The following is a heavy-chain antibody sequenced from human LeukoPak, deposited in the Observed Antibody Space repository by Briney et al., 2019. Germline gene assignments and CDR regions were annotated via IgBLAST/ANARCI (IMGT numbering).Heavy chain of an antibody. CDR3: ARARRYYYGSGSSTTPRFDY. V-gene: IGHV4-59*12. CDR2: IYYSGST. D-gene: IGHD3-10*01. CDR1: GGSISSYY. J-gene: IGHJ4*02. Sequence: SETLSLTCTVSGGSISSYYWSWIRQPPGKGLEWIGYIYYSGSTNYNPSLKSRVTISVDTSKNQFSLKLSSVTAADTAVYYCARARRYYYGSGSSTTPRFDYWGQGTLVTVSS.